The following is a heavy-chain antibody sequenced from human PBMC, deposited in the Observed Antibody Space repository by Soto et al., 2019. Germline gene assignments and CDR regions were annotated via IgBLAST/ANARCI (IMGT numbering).Heavy chain of an antibody. CDR3: ARSRRVTIFGVVFQGAFDI. CDR2: IYPGDSDT. Sequence: PGESLKISCKGSGYSFTSYWIGWVRQMPGKGLEWMGIIYPGDSDTRYSPSFQGQVTISADKSISTAYLQWSSLKASDTAMYYCARSRRVTIFGVVFQGAFDIWGQGTMVTV. D-gene: IGHD3-3*01. CDR1: GYSFTSYW. J-gene: IGHJ3*02. V-gene: IGHV5-51*01.